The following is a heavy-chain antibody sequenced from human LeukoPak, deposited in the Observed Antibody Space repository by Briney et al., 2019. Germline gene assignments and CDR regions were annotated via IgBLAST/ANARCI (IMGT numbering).Heavy chain of an antibody. J-gene: IGHJ4*02. D-gene: IGHD6-13*01. V-gene: IGHV1-8*01. CDR1: GYTFSNYD. CDR3: ARGVKGQQLGY. Sequence: ASVKVSCTASGYTFSNYDIIWVRQATGQGLEWMGWMSPNSGNTGYTQNFQGRVTMTRNTSISTAYMDLSSLRSEDTAVYYCARGVKGQQLGYWGQGTLVTVSS. CDR2: MSPNSGNT.